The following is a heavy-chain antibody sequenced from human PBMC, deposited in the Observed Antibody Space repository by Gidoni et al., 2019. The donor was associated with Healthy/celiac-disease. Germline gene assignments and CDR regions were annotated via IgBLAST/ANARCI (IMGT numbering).Heavy chain of an antibody. CDR3: ARWGWAGNWFDP. D-gene: IGHD7-27*01. CDR1: GGSISSSNW. V-gene: IGHV4-4*02. J-gene: IGHJ5*02. CDR2: SYPSGST. Sequence: HVQLPESGPGLVMPSATLSLTCAVSGGSISSSNWWRWVRQPPGQGLEWIGESYPSGSTNYNPSLKSRVTISVDKSKNQCSLKLSSVTAADTAVYYGARWGWAGNWFDPWGQGTLVTVSS.